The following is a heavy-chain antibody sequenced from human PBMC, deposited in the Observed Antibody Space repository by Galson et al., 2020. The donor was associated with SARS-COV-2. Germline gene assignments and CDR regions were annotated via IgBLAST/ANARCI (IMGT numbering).Heavy chain of an antibody. Sequence: GESLKISCKASGYTFTSYGISWVRQAPGQGLEWMGWISAYNGNTNYAQKLQGRVTMTTDTSTSTAYMELRSLRSDDTAVYYCARDFLRSRKDNWFDPWGQGTLVTVSS. V-gene: IGHV1-18*01. CDR3: ARDFLRSRKDNWFDP. J-gene: IGHJ5*02. CDR2: ISAYNGNT. CDR1: GYTFTSYG.